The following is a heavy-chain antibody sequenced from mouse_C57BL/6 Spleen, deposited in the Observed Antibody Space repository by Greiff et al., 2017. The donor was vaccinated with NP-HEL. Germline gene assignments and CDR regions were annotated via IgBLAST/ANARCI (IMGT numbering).Heavy chain of an antibody. J-gene: IGHJ2*01. CDR2: IDPSDSET. CDR3: ARDGSQAKDCDY. CDR1: GYTFTSYW. Sequence: QVQLQQPGAELVRPGSSVKLSCKASGYTFTSYWMHWVKQRPIQGLEWIGNIDPSDSETHYNQKFKDKATLTVDKSSSTAYMQLSSLTSEDSAVYYCARDGSQAKDCDYWGQGTTLTVSS. V-gene: IGHV1-52*01. D-gene: IGHD1-1*01.